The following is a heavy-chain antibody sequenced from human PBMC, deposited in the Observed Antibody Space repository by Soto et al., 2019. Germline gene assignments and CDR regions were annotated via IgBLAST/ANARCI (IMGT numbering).Heavy chain of an antibody. V-gene: IGHV1-18*01. J-gene: IGHJ3*02. D-gene: IGHD3-16*01. CDR2: ISAYNGNT. Sequence: VQLVQSGAEVKKPGASVKVSCKASGYTFTSYGISWVRQAPGQGLEWMGWISAYNGNTNYAQKLQGRVTMTTHSSTSTAYMELRRLGSDDTAVYFCACGFGGVIGAFDIWGQGTMVTVSS. CDR3: ACGFGGVIGAFDI. CDR1: GYTFTSYG.